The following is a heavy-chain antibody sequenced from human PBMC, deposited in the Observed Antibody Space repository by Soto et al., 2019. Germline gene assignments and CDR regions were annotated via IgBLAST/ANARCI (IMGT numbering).Heavy chain of an antibody. Sequence: SETLSLTCAVSGVSIHNSHSFWGWIRQPPGKGLEFIANVYYSGGAHYNPSFKSRVTISVDTATNQVSLRMSSVTAADTAVYFCGRVVEGATRHTDFDSWGQGTLVTVS. CDR1: GVSIHNSHSF. V-gene: IGHV4-39*01. D-gene: IGHD2-21*01. J-gene: IGHJ5*01. CDR2: VYYSGGA. CDR3: GRVVEGATRHTDFDS.